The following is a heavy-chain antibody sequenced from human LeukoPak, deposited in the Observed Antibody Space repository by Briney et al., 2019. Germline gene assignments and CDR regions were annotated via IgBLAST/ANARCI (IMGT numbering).Heavy chain of an antibody. V-gene: IGHV1-46*01. CDR1: GYTFTNYY. J-gene: IGHJ4*02. CDR3: ARGIAVLEVEYYFDY. CDR2: INPSGGST. Sequence: ASVKVSCKASGYTFTNYYIHWVRQAPGQGLEWMGIINPSGGSTSYAQKFQGRVTMTRDMSTSTVYMELSSLRSEDTAVYYCARGIAVLEVEYYFDYWGQGTLVTVSS. D-gene: IGHD6-19*01.